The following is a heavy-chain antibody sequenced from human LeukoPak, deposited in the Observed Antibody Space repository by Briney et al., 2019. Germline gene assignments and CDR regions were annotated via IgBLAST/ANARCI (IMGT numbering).Heavy chain of an antibody. V-gene: IGHV3-69-1*02. CDR3: ARLAYCGGDCPRAFDI. CDR2: IYASTNI. CDR1: GFTFSNCG. J-gene: IGHJ3*02. D-gene: IGHD2-21*02. Sequence: GGSLRLSCAASGFTFSNCGMNWVRQAPGKGLEWVSCIYASTNIYHADSVKGRFTISRDNAKNSLYPQMNSLRDEDTAVYYCARLAYCGGDCPRAFDIWGQGTMVTVSS.